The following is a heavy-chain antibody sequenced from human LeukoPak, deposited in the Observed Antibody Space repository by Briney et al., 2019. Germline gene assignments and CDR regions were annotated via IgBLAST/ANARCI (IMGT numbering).Heavy chain of an antibody. V-gene: IGHV4-39*01. Sequence: KTSETLSLTCTVSGGSISSSPYYWGWIRQPPGKGLEWIGTIYYRGSTYSNPSLNSRVTISLDTSKNQFSLRLRSVTAADTALYYCARHYLSDGILNTFDPWGQGTLVTVSS. J-gene: IGHJ5*02. CDR2: IYYRGST. CDR3: ARHYLSDGILNTFDP. D-gene: IGHD1-1*01. CDR1: GGSISSSPYY.